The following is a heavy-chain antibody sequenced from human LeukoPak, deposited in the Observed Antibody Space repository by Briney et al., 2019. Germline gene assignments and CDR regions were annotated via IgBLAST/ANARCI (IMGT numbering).Heavy chain of an antibody. Sequence: GGSLRLSCTASGFTFSSYAMTWVRQAPGKGLEWVSAISGSGGSTYYADSVKGRFTISRDNSKNTLYLQMNSLRAEDTAVYYCAISAYCSSTSCSTFDYWGQGTLVTVSS. CDR1: GFTFSSYA. J-gene: IGHJ4*02. CDR3: AISAYCSSTSCSTFDY. D-gene: IGHD2-2*01. CDR2: ISGSGGST. V-gene: IGHV3-23*01.